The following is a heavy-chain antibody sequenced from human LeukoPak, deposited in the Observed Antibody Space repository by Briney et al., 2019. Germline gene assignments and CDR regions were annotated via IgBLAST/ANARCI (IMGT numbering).Heavy chain of an antibody. Sequence: PSQTLSLTCTASGGSISSGSYYWSWIRQPAGKGLEWIGRIYTSGSTNYNPSLKSRVTISVDTSKNQFSLKLSSVTAADTAVYYCAIMTTVITIDYWGQGTLVTVSS. CDR3: AIMTTVITIDY. CDR2: IYTSGST. J-gene: IGHJ4*02. D-gene: IGHD4-17*01. V-gene: IGHV4-61*02. CDR1: GGSISSGSYY.